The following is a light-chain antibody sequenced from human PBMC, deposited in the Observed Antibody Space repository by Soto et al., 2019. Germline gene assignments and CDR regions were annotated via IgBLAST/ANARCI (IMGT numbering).Light chain of an antibody. Sequence: LTQPASVSGSAGQSITISCTGTSSDIGAYNFVSWYQQHPGKAPKLMLYDVNIRPSGVSNRFSGSKSGNTASLTISGLQAEDEADYYCTSWTTSTTMIFGGGTKVTVL. CDR2: DVN. CDR1: SSDIGAYNF. CDR3: TSWTTSTTMI. V-gene: IGLV2-14*03. J-gene: IGLJ2*01.